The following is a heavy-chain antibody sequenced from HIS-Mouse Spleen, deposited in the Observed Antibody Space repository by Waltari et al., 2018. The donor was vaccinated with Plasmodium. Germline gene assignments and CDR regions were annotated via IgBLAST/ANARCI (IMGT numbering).Heavy chain of an antibody. CDR2: IYYSGST. D-gene: IGHD6-13*01. V-gene: IGHV4-39*07. Sequence: QLQLQASGPGLVKPSETLSPTCTVSGGSISSSSYYGGWIRQPPGKGLEWLGTIYYSGSTYYNPSLKSRVTISVDTSKNQFSLKLSSVTAADTAVYYCARGDSSSWYYFDYWGQGTLVTVSS. J-gene: IGHJ4*02. CDR1: GGSISSSSYY. CDR3: ARGDSSSWYYFDY.